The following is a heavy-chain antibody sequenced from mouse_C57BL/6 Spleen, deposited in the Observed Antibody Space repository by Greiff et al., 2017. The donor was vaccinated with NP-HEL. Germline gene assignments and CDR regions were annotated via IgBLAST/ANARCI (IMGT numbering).Heavy chain of an antibody. CDR3: AYSSGRFDY. V-gene: IGHV1-26*01. CDR2: INPNNGGT. J-gene: IGHJ2*01. D-gene: IGHD3-2*02. CDR1: GYTFTDYY. Sequence: EVQLQQSGPELVKPGASVKISCKASGYTFTDYYMNWVKQSHGKSLEWIGDINPNNGGTSYNQKFKGKATLTVDKSSSTAYMELRSLTSEDSAVYDCAYSSGRFDYWGQGTTLTVSS.